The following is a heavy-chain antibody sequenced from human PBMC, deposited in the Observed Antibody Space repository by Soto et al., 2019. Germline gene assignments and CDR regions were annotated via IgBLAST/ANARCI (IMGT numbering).Heavy chain of an antibody. D-gene: IGHD4-17*01. Sequence: SETLSLTCPVSGGSISSSSYYWGWIRQPPGKGLEWIGSIYSSGNTYYNPSLKSRVTISVDTSKNQFSLKLSSVTAADTAFYYCAKHDYGNYVVFDYWGQGTLVTVSS. V-gene: IGHV4-39*01. CDR1: GGSISSSSYY. J-gene: IGHJ4*02. CDR2: IYSSGNT. CDR3: AKHDYGNYVVFDY.